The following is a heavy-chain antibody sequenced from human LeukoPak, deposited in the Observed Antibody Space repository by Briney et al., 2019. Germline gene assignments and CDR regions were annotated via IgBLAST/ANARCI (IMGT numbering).Heavy chain of an antibody. D-gene: IGHD3-22*01. CDR3: ARGPYYDSSGYYLTLFDY. CDR1: GGSISSSSYY. V-gene: IGHV4-39*01. J-gene: IGHJ4*02. CDR2: IYYSGST. Sequence: SETLSLTCTVSGGSISSSSYYWGWIRQPPGQGLEWIGSIYYSGSTYYNPSLKSRVTISVDTSKNQFSLKLSSVTAADTAVYYCARGPYYDSSGYYLTLFDYWGQGTLVTVSS.